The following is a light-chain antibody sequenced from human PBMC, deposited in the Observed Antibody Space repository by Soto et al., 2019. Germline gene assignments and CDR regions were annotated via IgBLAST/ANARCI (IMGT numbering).Light chain of an antibody. CDR1: ESFFSNSNNKKY. V-gene: IGKV4-1*01. Sequence: DIVMTQSADSLALSLGETATINCKSSESFFSNSNNKKYLAWYKQKPGHPPKXLIHWASIRESGVPDRFSGSGSGTEFTLTISRLKPEDVATYYCQKYHGAPAFGQGTRLEIK. J-gene: IGKJ5*01. CDR2: WAS. CDR3: QKYHGAPA.